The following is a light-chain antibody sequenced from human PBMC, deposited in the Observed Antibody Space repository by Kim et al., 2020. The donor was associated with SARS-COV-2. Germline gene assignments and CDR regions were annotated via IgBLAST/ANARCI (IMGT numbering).Light chain of an antibody. CDR1: QSISNSY. J-gene: IGKJ4*01. CDR3: QHYDSTPPLT. Sequence: EIVLTQSPGTLSLSPGERATVSCRASQSISNSYLAWYQQKPGQAPRLLIYGASSRATGIPDRFSGSGSGRDFTLTISRLEPEDFSVYYCQHYDSTPPLTFGGGTKVDIK. V-gene: IGKV3-20*01. CDR2: GAS.